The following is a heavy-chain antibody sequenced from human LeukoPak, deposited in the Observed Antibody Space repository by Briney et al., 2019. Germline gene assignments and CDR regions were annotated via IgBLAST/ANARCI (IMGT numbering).Heavy chain of an antibody. J-gene: IGHJ4*02. Sequence: PGGSLRLSCAASGFTFSSYAMSWARQAPGKGLEWVSSISSNGGSTYYADSVKGGFTISRDNSKNTLYLQINSLRAEDTAVYYCAKASKMDTILPPFDYWGQGTLVTVSS. D-gene: IGHD5-24*01. CDR3: AKASKMDTILPPFDY. CDR2: ISSNGGST. V-gene: IGHV3-23*01. CDR1: GFTFSSYA.